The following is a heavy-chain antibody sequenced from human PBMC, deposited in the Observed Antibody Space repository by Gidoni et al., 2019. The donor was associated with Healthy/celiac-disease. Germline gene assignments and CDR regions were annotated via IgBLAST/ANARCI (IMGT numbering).Heavy chain of an antibody. CDR1: GGSIRSGGYY. V-gene: IGHV4-31*03. CDR2: IYYSGST. CDR3: ARGLEEYSSSRYGMDV. J-gene: IGHJ6*02. Sequence: QVQLQESGLGLVKPSQTLSLTCTVSGGSIRSGGYYLCWIRQHPGKGLELIGYIYYSGSTYYNPSLKSRVTISVDMSKNQFSLKLSSVTAADTAVYYCARGLEEYSSSRYGMDVWGQGTTVTVSS. D-gene: IGHD6-6*01.